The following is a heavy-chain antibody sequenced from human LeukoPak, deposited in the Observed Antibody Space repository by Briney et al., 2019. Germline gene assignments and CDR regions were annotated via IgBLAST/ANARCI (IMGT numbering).Heavy chain of an antibody. CDR3: ARENYYDSSGFDY. CDR2: IYYSGST. V-gene: IGHV4-59*01. J-gene: IGHJ4*02. Sequence: SETLSLTCTVSGGSISSYYWSWIRQSPGKGLEWIGYIYYSGSTNYNPSLKSRVTISVDTSKNQFSLKLSSVTAADTAVYYCARENYYDSSGFDYWGQGTLVTVSS. CDR1: GGSISSYY. D-gene: IGHD3-22*01.